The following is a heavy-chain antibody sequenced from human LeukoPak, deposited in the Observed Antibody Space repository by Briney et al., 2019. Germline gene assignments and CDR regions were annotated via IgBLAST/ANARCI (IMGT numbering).Heavy chain of an antibody. CDR2: MNPNSGAT. CDR1: GYTFIDYY. CDR3: ARSGAAGRYSYYYMDV. D-gene: IGHD1-26*01. J-gene: IGHJ6*03. V-gene: IGHV1-2*02. Sequence: ASVKVSCKASGYTFIDYYIHWVRQAPGQGLEWMGWMNPNSGATNYAQKFQGRETMTRDTSISTVYMELSSLTSDDTAVYYCARSGAAGRYSYYYMDVWGKETTVVVSS.